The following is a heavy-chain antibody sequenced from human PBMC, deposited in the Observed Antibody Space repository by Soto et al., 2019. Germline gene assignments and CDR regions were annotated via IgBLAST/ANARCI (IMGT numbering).Heavy chain of an antibody. CDR2: ISVYTGNT. CDR3: ARGRAYCGGDCYLLEY. J-gene: IGHJ4*02. D-gene: IGHD2-21*02. CDR1: GYTFTAYG. Sequence: GASVKVSCKASGYTFTAYGFNWVRQAPGQGLEWMGWISVYTGNTNYAQNLQGRVTMTTDTSTRTAYMELRGLRSDDTAVYYCARGRAYCGGDCYLLEYWGQGTPVTVSS. V-gene: IGHV1-18*01.